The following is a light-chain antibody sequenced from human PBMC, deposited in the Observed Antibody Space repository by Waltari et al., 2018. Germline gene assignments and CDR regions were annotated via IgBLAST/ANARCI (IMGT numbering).Light chain of an antibody. J-gene: IGLJ2*01. CDR1: SRDVGGYNY. CDR2: DVS. V-gene: IGLV2-14*03. Sequence: QSALTQPASVSGSPGQSITISCTGTSRDVGGYNYVSWYQQHPGKAPKLMMYDVSNRPSGVSNRFSGSKSGNTASLTISGLQAEDEADYYCSSYTSSSTHVVFGGGTKLTVL. CDR3: SSYTSSSTHVV.